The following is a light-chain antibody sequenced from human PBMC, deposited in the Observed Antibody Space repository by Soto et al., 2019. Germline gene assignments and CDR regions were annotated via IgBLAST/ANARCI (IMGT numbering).Light chain of an antibody. Sequence: EIVLTQSPGSLSLSPGERATLSCRASQSVRSNYLAWYQQEPGQAPRLLIYGASSMATSIPDKFSGSESGTDFTLTISGLEPEDFEVDYCQQYSNSATFGQGTKVDIK. CDR3: QQYSNSAT. CDR2: GAS. J-gene: IGKJ1*01. V-gene: IGKV3-20*01. CDR1: QSVRSNY.